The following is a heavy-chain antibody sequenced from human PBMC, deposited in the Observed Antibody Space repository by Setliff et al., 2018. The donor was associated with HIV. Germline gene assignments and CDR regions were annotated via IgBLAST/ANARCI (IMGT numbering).Heavy chain of an antibody. CDR3: ARRFRYCRNTSCYKGLDF. D-gene: IGHD2-2*02. J-gene: IGHJ4*02. CDR2: ISHSGTT. Sequence: SETLSLTCVVYGGSFSGYYLSWVRQPPGKGLEWIGEISHSGTTTSSPSLSSRVSLSPDTSPPPFSLKLPSVSAADTAVSYCARRFRYCRNTSCYKGLDFWRQG. V-gene: IGHV4-34*01. CDR1: GGSFSGYY.